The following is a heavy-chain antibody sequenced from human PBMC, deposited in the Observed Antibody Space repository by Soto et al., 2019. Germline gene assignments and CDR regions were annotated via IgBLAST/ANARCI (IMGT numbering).Heavy chain of an antibody. J-gene: IGHJ5*02. CDR2: INPNSGGT. D-gene: IGHD2-2*02. CDR3: ARGYCSSTSCYKAFDP. CDR1: GYTFTGYY. V-gene: IGHV1-2*02. Sequence: ASVKVSCKASGYTFTGYYMHWVRQAPGQGLEWMGWINPNSGGTNYAQKFQGRVTMTRDTSISTAYMELSRLRSDDTAVYYCARGYCSSTSCYKAFDPWGQGXLVTVYS.